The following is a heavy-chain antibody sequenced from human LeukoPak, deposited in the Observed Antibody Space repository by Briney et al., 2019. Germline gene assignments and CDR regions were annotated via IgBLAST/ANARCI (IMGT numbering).Heavy chain of an antibody. J-gene: IGHJ4*02. CDR1: GFTFSSSS. CDR3: AKERITMIVVVTPFDY. V-gene: IGHV3-23*01. D-gene: IGHD3-22*01. CDR2: ITDAVGST. Sequence: GGSLRLSCAASGFTFSSSSISWVRQAPGKGLEWVSAITDAVGSTHYADSVKGRFTISSDNSKNTVYLQMNSLRPEDMAVYYCAKERITMIVVVTPFDYWGQGTLVTVSS.